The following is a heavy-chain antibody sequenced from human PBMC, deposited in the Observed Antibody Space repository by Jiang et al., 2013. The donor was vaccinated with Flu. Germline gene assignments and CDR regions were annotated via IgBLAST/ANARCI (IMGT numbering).Heavy chain of an antibody. CDR2: INAGNGNT. V-gene: IGHV1-3*01. J-gene: IGHJ4*02. CDR1: GYTFTSYA. CDR3: ARAEGYYYGSGSYSNY. D-gene: IGHD3-10*01. Sequence: GYTFTSYAMHWVRQAPGQRLEWMGWINAGNGNTKYSQKFQGRVTITRDTSASTAYMELSSLRSEDTAVYYCARAEGYYYGSGSYSNYWGQGTLVTVSS.